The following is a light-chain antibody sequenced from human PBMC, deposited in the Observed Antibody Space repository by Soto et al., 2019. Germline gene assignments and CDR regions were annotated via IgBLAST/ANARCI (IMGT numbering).Light chain of an antibody. CDR3: QQANIFPLP. Sequence: DIQMTQLPSSMSASVGDRVTITCRASQGISRWVAWYHQKPGKAPNLLIYSASTLHSGVQSRFSGNGSGTDFTLTISSLQPEDFGTYYCQQANIFPLPFGPGTKVDMK. J-gene: IGKJ3*01. CDR2: SAS. CDR1: QGISRW. V-gene: IGKV1-12*01.